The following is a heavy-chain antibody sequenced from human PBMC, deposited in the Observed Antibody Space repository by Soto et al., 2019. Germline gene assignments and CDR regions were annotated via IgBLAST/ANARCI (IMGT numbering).Heavy chain of an antibody. CDR2: IYYRGST. Sequence: SVTLSLTSTVSDDSIRGHYWSWIRKAPGKGLEYIGYIYYRGSTNYNPSLKSRVTMSVDTSKNQFSLKVNSVTAADTAVYFCARQQLLPFYYALDVWGQGTLVTVYS. CDR3: ARQQLLPFYYALDV. J-gene: IGHJ6*01. V-gene: IGHV4-59*11. D-gene: IGHD6-13*01. CDR1: DDSIRGHY.